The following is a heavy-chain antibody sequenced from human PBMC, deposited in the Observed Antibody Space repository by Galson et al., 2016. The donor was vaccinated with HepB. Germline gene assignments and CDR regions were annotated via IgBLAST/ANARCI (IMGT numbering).Heavy chain of an antibody. D-gene: IGHD3/OR15-3a*01. V-gene: IGHV4-31*03. CDR2: IYYSGST. CDR1: GGSISSGVYY. CDR3: ARGSWTEGNAFDI. Sequence: TLSLTCTVSGGSISSGVYYWTWIRQHPGKGLEWIGYIYYSGSTHYNPTLKSRVTISVDTSKNQLSLRLTSVTAADPAVYFCARGSWTEGNAFDIWGQGTMVTVSS. J-gene: IGHJ3*02.